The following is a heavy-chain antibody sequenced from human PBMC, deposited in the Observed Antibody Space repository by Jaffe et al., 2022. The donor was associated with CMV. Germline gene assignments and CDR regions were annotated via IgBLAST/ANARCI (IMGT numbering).Heavy chain of an antibody. CDR1: GFTFSSYA. CDR2: ISGSGGST. J-gene: IGHJ4*02. D-gene: IGHD5-12*01. CDR3: AKKGGYSGYDEGGSDY. V-gene: IGHV3-23*01. Sequence: EVQLLESGGGLVQPGGSLRLSCAASGFTFSSYAMSWVRQAPGKGLEWVSAISGSGGSTYYADSVKGRFTISRDNSKNTLYLQMNSLRAEDTAVYYCAKKGGYSGYDEGGSDYWGQGTLVTVSS.